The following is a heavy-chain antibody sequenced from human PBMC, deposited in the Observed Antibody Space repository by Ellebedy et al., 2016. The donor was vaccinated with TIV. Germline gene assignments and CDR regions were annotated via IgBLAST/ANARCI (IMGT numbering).Heavy chain of an antibody. D-gene: IGHD3-16*02. J-gene: IGHJ4*02. Sequence: AASVKVSCKASGYTFTSYDINWVRQATGQGLEWMGWINPNSGGTNYAQKFQGRVTMTRDTSISTAYMELSRLRSDDTAVYYCAIIMGPLGELSFDYWGQGTLVTVSS. CDR1: GYTFTSYD. CDR2: INPNSGGT. V-gene: IGHV1-2*02. CDR3: AIIMGPLGELSFDY.